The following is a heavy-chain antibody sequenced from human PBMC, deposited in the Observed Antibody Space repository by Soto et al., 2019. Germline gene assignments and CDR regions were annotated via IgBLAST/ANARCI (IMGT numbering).Heavy chain of an antibody. D-gene: IGHD3-22*01. J-gene: IGHJ4*01. CDR3: AKGGYDSSAYYYASFDY. V-gene: IGHV3-9*01. CDR1: GFTFDAYA. Sequence: EVQLVESGGGLVQPGRSLRLSCAASGFTFDAYAMHWVRQAPGKGLEWVSGISWNGGNIGYADSVKGRFTISRDNAKNSLYLKMNSLRAEDTALYYCAKGGYDSSAYYYASFDYWGHGTLVTVSS. CDR2: ISWNGGNI.